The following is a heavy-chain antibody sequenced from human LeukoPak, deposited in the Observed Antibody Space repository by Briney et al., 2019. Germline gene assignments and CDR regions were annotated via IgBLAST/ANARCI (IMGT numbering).Heavy chain of an antibody. D-gene: IGHD6-13*01. V-gene: IGHV3-21*01. CDR2: ISSSSSYI. J-gene: IGHJ5*02. CDR1: GFTFSSYS. Sequence: GGSLRLSCAASGFTFSSYSMNWVRQAPGKGLEWVSSISSSSSYIYYADSAKGRFTISRDNAKNSLYLQMNSLRAEDTAVYYCARAVIAADGYNWFDPWGQGTLVTVSS. CDR3: ARAVIAADGYNWFDP.